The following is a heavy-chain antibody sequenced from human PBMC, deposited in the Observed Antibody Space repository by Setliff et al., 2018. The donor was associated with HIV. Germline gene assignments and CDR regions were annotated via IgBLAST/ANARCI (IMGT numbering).Heavy chain of an antibody. J-gene: IGHJ4*02. Sequence: SETLSLTCTVSGGSITTTNYHWGWVRQSPGKGLEWIGVIYYRGSAYYNLSLQSRVTLSVDTSKNSFSLHLTSVTAADTAVYFCARARGPPLPVLDFWGQGTLVTVSS. CDR1: GGSITTTNYH. V-gene: IGHV4-39*07. CDR2: IYYRGSA. D-gene: IGHD3-10*01. CDR3: ARARGPPLPVLDF.